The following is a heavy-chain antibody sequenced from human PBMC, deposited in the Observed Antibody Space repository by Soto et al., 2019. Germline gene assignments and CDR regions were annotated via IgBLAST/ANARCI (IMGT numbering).Heavy chain of an antibody. Sequence: QVQLVQSGAEVKKPGASVKVSCKASGYTFTGYYMHWVRQAPGQGLEWMGWINPNSGGTNYAQKFQGWVTMTRDTSLSTAYMELSRLRSDDTAVYYCARPYCSGGSCYSGFAFDIWGQGTMVTVSS. V-gene: IGHV1-2*04. J-gene: IGHJ3*02. CDR3: ARPYCSGGSCYSGFAFDI. CDR2: INPNSGGT. CDR1: GYTFTGYY. D-gene: IGHD2-15*01.